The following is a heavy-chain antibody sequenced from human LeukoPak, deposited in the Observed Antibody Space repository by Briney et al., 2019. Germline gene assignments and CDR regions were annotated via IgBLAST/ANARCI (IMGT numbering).Heavy chain of an antibody. V-gene: IGHV1-2*02. CDR3: ARGQLIRGYYYMDV. J-gene: IGHJ6*03. CDR1: GYTFTGYY. CDR2: INPLSGAT. D-gene: IGHD3-22*01. Sequence: ASVKVSGKASGYTFTGYYIHWVRQAPGQGLEWMGWINPLSGATTYTQNFQGRVTMTRDMAISTAYMELSRLRSDDTGVYFCARGQLIRGYYYMDVWDRGTTVTVSS.